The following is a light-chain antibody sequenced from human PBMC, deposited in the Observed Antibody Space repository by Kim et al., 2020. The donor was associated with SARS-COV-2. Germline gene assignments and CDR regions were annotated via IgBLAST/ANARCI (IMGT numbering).Light chain of an antibody. V-gene: IGLV1-44*01. CDR1: SSNIGSNT. J-gene: IGLJ3*02. CDR2: NDN. Sequence: PGQRVTIPCSGGSSNIGSNTVHWYQQLPGTAPRLLIYNDNQRPSGVPDRFSGSKSGTSASLAISGLQSEDEADYYCATWDDSLNGVFGGGTQLTVL. CDR3: ATWDDSLNGV.